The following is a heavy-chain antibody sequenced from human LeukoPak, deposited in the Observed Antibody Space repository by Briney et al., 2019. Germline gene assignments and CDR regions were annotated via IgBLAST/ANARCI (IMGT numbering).Heavy chain of an antibody. D-gene: IGHD3-10*01. Sequence: TLSLTCAVYGGSLSGYYWSWIRQPPGKGLEWIGEINHSGSTNYNPSLKSRVTISVDTSKNQFSLKLSSVTAADTAVYYCARPRGRNWFDPWGQGTLVTVSS. CDR2: INHSGST. CDR1: GGSLSGYY. J-gene: IGHJ5*02. V-gene: IGHV4-34*01. CDR3: ARPRGRNWFDP.